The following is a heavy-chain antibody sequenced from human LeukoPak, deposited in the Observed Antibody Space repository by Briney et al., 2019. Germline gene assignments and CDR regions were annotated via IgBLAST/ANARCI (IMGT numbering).Heavy chain of an antibody. D-gene: IGHD6-19*01. CDR1: GFTFGDYA. J-gene: IGHJ4*02. Sequence: GGSLRLSCAASGFTFGDYAMHWVRQAPGKGLEWVSGISWNSGSIGYADSVKGRFTISRDNAKNSLYLQMHSLRVEDTALYFCAKDILGPGQIAVAGAFDFWGQGTLVTVSS. CDR3: AKDILGPGQIAVAGAFDF. CDR2: ISWNSGSI. V-gene: IGHV3-9*01.